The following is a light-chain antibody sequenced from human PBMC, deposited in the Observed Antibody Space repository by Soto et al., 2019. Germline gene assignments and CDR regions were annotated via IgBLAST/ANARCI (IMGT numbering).Light chain of an antibody. V-gene: IGKV1-39*01. Sequence: DVQVSQSPSSLSASVGDRVTITCRASQDIKNYLNWYQRKPGTAPRLLIYAASNLHSGVPSTFSASGSGTDFTLTISCLQSEDFATYYCQQYYSYPRTFGQGTKVDNK. CDR3: QQYYSYPRT. CDR2: AAS. CDR1: QDIKNY. J-gene: IGKJ1*01.